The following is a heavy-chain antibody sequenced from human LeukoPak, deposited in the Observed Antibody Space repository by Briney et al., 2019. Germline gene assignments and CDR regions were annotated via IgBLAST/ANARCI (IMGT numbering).Heavy chain of an antibody. CDR3: ARGYGSGYI. CDR1: GFTFSSYW. CDR2: ISSSSSYI. J-gene: IGHJ3*02. D-gene: IGHD3-10*01. Sequence: PGGSLRLPCAASGFTFSSYWMHWVRQAPGKGLEWVSSISSSSSYIYYADSVKGRFTISRDNAKNSLYLQMNSLRAEDTAVYYCARGYGSGYIWGQGTMVTVSS. V-gene: IGHV3-21*01.